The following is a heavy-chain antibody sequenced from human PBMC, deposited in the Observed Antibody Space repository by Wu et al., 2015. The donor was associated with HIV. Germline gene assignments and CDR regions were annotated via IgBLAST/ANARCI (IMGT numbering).Heavy chain of an antibody. CDR1: GYTFTGYY. Sequence: QVQLVQSGAEVKKPGASVKVSCKASGYTFTGYYMHWVRQAPGEGLEWMGWINPNSGGTNYAQKFQGRVTMTRDTSITTSYMELSRLRSDDTAVYYCARETYYYGSGSWNWFDPGPGNPGHRLL. V-gene: IGHV1-2*02. J-gene: IGHJ5*02. CDR2: INPNSGGT. CDR3: ARETYYYGSGSWNWFDP. D-gene: IGHD3-10*01.